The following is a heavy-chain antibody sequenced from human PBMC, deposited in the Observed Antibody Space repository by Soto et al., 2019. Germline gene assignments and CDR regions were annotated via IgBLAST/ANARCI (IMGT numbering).Heavy chain of an antibody. CDR3: ARDRYDSSGYYILEY. D-gene: IGHD3-22*01. CDR2: IYYSGST. CDR1: GGSISSGGYY. Sequence: PSETLSLTCTVSGGSISSGGYYWSWIRQHPGKGLEWIGYIYYSGSTYYNPSLKSRVTISVDTSKNQFSLKLSSVTAADTAVYYCARDRYDSSGYYILEYWGQGTLVTVSS. J-gene: IGHJ4*02. V-gene: IGHV4-31*03.